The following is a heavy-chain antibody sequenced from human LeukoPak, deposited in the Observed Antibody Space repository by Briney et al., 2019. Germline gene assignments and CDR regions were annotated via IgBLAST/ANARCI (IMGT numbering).Heavy chain of an antibody. CDR3: ARDAVWGYYDSSGYYPLDY. D-gene: IGHD3-22*01. J-gene: IGHJ4*02. V-gene: IGHV3-48*01. CDR1: GFIFSSYS. Sequence: GGSLRLSCAASGFIFSSYSMNWVRQAPGKGLEWVSYISSSSSTIYYADSVKGRFTISRDNAKNSLYLQMNSLRAEDTAVYYCARDAVWGYYDSSGYYPLDYWGQGTLVTVSS. CDR2: ISSSSSTI.